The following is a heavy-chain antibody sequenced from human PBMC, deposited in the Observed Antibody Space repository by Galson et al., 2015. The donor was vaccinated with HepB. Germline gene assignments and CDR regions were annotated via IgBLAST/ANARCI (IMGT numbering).Heavy chain of an antibody. CDR2: IRDKAHSYTT. CDR1: GFTSSDHY. J-gene: IGHJ3*02. V-gene: IGHV3-72*01. Sequence: SLRLSCAASGFTSSDHYMDWVRQAPGKGLEWVGRIRDKAHSYTTEYAASVKGRFTISTDDSKNSLHLQMNSLKTEDTAVYYCARVPRHHSTNGFNIWGQGTMVTVSS. D-gene: IGHD6-6*01. CDR3: ARVPRHHSTNGFNI.